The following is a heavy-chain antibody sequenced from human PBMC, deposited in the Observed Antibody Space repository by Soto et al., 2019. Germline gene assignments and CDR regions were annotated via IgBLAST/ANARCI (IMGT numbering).Heavy chain of an antibody. D-gene: IGHD3-3*01. CDR2: ISDSGGRT. J-gene: IGHJ6*02. Sequence: DVQLLESGGGLVQPGKSLRLSCAASGFSFISYAMSWVRQVPGKRLEWVSSISDSGGRTFYAESVEGRFTISRDDSTSTVFLEMNSLRAEDGAIYYCTKGGVRFLEWLGDVWGQGTTVTVSS. V-gene: IGHV3-23*01. CDR3: TKGGVRFLEWLGDV. CDR1: GFSFISYA.